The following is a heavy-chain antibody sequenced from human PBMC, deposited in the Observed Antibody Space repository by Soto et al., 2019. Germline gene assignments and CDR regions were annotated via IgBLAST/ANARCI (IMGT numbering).Heavy chain of an antibody. CDR1: GFIFSNYA. CDR3: AKDLMQGDGYEDPHY. D-gene: IGHD5-12*01. CDR2: IYAAGSGK. Sequence: EVQLLESGGGLVQPGGSLRLSCAASGFIFSNYAMFWFRQAPGKGLEWVSTIYAAGSGKYYAGSVKGRFAISRDNSRDTLFLQMDTLRAEDTAIYFCAKDLMQGDGYEDPHYVGQGTLVTVSS. J-gene: IGHJ4*02. V-gene: IGHV3-23*01.